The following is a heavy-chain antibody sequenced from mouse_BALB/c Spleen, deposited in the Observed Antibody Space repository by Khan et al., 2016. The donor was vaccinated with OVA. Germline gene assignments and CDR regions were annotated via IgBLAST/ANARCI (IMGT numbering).Heavy chain of an antibody. Sequence: QVQLQQSGPELKKPGETVKISCKASGYTFTNYGMNWVKQAPGKVLKWMGWMNTYTGEPTYADDFKGRFAFSLETSASTAYLEINNLNNEDTSTYFCTRPPYFSFVMVYWGQGTSVTVSS. D-gene: IGHD2-10*01. J-gene: IGHJ4*01. CDR1: GYTFTNYG. V-gene: IGHV9-3-1*01. CDR3: TRPPYFSFVMVY. CDR2: MNTYTGEP.